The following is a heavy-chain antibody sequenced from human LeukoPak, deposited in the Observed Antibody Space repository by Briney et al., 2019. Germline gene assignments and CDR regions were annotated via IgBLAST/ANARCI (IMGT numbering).Heavy chain of an antibody. CDR2: LSAGSGYT. D-gene: IGHD2-2*01. Sequence: ASVKVSCKASGYSFTDYAIHWVRQAPGQRLEWMGWLSAGSGYTKYSEKFQGSLTITRDTSASTAYMELSSLTSEDTVVYYCARSGIGTVPGSYFDYWGQGTLVTVSS. J-gene: IGHJ4*02. CDR3: ARSGIGTVPGSYFDY. CDR1: GYSFTDYA. V-gene: IGHV1-3*01.